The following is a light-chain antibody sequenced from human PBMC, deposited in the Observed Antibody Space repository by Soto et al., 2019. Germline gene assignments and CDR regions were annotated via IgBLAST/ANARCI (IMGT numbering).Light chain of an antibody. CDR1: QSVSSSY. CDR2: GAS. CDR3: QQYYGTPPT. J-gene: IGKJ2*01. V-gene: IGKV3-20*01. Sequence: EIVLTQSPGTLSLSPGERATLSCRASQSVSSSYLAWYQQKPGQAPRLLIYGASSRATGIQDRFSGSGSGTDFTLTISRLEPEDFAVYYCQQYYGTPPTFGQGTKLEI.